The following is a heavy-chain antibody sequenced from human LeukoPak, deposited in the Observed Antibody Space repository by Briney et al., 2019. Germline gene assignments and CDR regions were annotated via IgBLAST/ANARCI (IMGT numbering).Heavy chain of an antibody. J-gene: IGHJ5*02. V-gene: IGHV4-61*02. CDR2: IYTSGST. Sequence: SETLSLTCTVSGGSISSGSYYWGWIRQPAGTGLEWIGRIYTSGSTNYSPSLKSRVTISVNTSKKQFTLNLSSVTAADTAVYYCARDLVVRGVIGWFDPWGQGTLVTVSS. CDR3: ARDLVVRGVIGWFDP. D-gene: IGHD3-10*01. CDR1: GGSISSGSYY.